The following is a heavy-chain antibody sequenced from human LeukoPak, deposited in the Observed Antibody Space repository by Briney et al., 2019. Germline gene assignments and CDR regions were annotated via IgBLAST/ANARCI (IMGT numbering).Heavy chain of an antibody. V-gene: IGHV4-61*08. Sequence: PSQTLSLTCTVSGGSISSGGYYWIWIRQPPGKGLEWIGYIYYSGSTNYNPSLKSRVTISVDTSKNQFSLKLSSVTAADTAVYYCARTGDDTPFYYSYYGMDVWGQGTTVTVSS. CDR2: IYYSGST. CDR1: GGSISSGGYY. CDR3: ARTGDDTPFYYSYYGMDV. D-gene: IGHD3-10*01. J-gene: IGHJ6*02.